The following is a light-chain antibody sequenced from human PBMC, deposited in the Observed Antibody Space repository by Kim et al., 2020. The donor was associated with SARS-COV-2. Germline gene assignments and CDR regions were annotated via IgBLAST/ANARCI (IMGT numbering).Light chain of an antibody. V-gene: IGLV1-40*01. Sequence: QRVTISCTGSSSNIGARYGVHWFQRLPGTAPKLLIFDNTNRPSGVPDRFSASKSGSSASLAITGLQAEDEADYYCQSYDIGLSAWVFGGGTQLTVL. CDR2: DNT. CDR3: QSYDIGLSAWV. J-gene: IGLJ3*02. CDR1: SSNIGARYG.